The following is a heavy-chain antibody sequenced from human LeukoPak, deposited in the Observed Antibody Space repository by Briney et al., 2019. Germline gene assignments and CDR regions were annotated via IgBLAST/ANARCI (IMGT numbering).Heavy chain of an antibody. CDR2: IIPIFGTA. V-gene: IGHV1-69*13. CDR1: GGTFSSYA. CDR3: AACSTSCYNDYYYGMDV. D-gene: IGHD2-2*02. J-gene: IGHJ6*02. Sequence: ASVKVSCKASGGTFSSYAISWVRQAPGQGLEWMGGIIPIFGTANYAQKFQGRVTITADESTSTAYIELSSLRSEDTAVYYCAACSTSCYNDYYYGMDVWGQGTTVTVSS.